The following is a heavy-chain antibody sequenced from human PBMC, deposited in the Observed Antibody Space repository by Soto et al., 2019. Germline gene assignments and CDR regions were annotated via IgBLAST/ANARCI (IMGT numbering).Heavy chain of an antibody. D-gene: IGHD3-22*01. Sequence: SETLSLTCTVSGGSISSYYWSWIRQPPGKGLEWIGYIYYSGSTNYNPSLKSRVTISVDTSKNQFSLKLSSVTAADTAVYYCARGDSSEGIFDYWGQGTLVTAPQ. CDR1: GGSISSYY. V-gene: IGHV4-59*01. CDR2: IYYSGST. CDR3: ARGDSSEGIFDY. J-gene: IGHJ4*02.